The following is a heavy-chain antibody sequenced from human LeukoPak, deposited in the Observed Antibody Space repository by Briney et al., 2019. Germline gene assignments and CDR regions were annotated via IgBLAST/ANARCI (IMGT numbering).Heavy chain of an antibody. Sequence: GGSLRLSCAASGFTFSIYAMSWVRQAPGKGLQWVSGISGSGETAYYADSVKGRFTISRDNSKNTLYLQMNSLRAEDTAVYYCARDGLGSTSFYYYYGMDVWGQGTTVTVSS. CDR1: GFTFSIYA. CDR3: ARDGLGSTSFYYYYGMDV. V-gene: IGHV3-23*01. J-gene: IGHJ6*02. D-gene: IGHD2-2*01. CDR2: ISGSGETA.